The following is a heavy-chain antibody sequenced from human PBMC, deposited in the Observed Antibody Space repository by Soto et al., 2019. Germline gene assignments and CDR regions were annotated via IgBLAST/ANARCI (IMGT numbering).Heavy chain of an antibody. Sequence: SETLSLTCTVSGGSISSGGYYWSWIRQHPGKGLVWIGYIYYSGSTYYNPSLRSRVTISVDTSKNQLSLKLSFVTAADTAVFYCARASMYRYDISGYYPDYWGQGTLVTVSS. V-gene: IGHV4-31*03. J-gene: IGHJ4*02. CDR3: ARASMYRYDISGYYPDY. D-gene: IGHD3-22*01. CDR1: GGSISSGGYY. CDR2: IYYSGST.